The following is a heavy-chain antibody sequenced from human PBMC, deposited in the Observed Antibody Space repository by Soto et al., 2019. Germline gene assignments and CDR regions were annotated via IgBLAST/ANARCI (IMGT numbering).Heavy chain of an antibody. CDR2: IYYSGST. V-gene: IGHV4-59*01. CDR1: CGSISSYY. CDR3: AREDSSGYSNFDY. D-gene: IGHD3-22*01. Sequence: SETLSLTCTVSCGSISSYYWSWIRQPPGKGLEWIGYIYYSGSTNYNPSLKSRVTISVDTSKNQFSLKLSSVTAADTAVYYCAREDSSGYSNFDYWGQGTLVTVS. J-gene: IGHJ4*02.